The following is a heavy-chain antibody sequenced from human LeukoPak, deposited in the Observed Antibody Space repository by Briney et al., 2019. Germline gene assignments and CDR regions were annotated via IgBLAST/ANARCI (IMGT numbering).Heavy chain of an antibody. Sequence: ASVKVSCKASGGTFSSYAISWVRQAPGQGLEWMGGIIPIFGTANYAQKLQGRVTMTTDTSTSTAYMELRSLRSDDSAVYFCARVPIPPYSSSWYQPFDYWGQGTLVTVSS. J-gene: IGHJ4*02. CDR1: GGTFSSYA. V-gene: IGHV1-69*05. D-gene: IGHD6-13*01. CDR3: ARVPIPPYSSSWYQPFDY. CDR2: IIPIFGTA.